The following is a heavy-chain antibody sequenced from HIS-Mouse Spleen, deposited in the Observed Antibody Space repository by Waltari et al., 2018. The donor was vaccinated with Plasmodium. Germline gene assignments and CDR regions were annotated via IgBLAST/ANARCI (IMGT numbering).Heavy chain of an antibody. Sequence: EVQLVESGGGLVQPGGSLRLSCAAYGFTFSSYGMGWGREAPGKGMEWVANIKQDGSEKYYVDSVKGRFTISRDNAKNSLYLQMNSLRAEDTAVYYCASSWYWYFDLWGRGTLVTVSS. CDR2: IKQDGSEK. J-gene: IGHJ2*01. CDR1: GFTFSSYG. D-gene: IGHD6-13*01. V-gene: IGHV3-7*01. CDR3: ASSWYWYFDL.